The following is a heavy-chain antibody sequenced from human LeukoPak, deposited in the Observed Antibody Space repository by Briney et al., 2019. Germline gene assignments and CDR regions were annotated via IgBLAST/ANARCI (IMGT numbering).Heavy chain of an antibody. CDR3: ARDHRRGSNGYDMPAD. D-gene: IGHD5-12*01. CDR1: GYTFVDYY. J-gene: IGHJ4*02. V-gene: IGHV1-2*02. CDR2: LNPRSGAT. Sequence: ASETVSYKASGYTFVDYYLYWVRQAPGQGLEWMGWLNPRSGATKSAQKIPARISITRDPFINTAYMEFSRLRSDDTAVYYCARDHRRGSNGYDMPADGGQGTLVNVSS.